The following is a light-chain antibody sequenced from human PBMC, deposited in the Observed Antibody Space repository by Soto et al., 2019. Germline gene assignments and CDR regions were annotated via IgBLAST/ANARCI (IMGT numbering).Light chain of an antibody. CDR1: QSLLHSNGYNY. J-gene: IGKJ1*01. V-gene: IGKV2-28*01. CDR3: MQALQTPWT. Sequence: IVMTQSPLSLPVTPGEPASISCRSSQSLLHSNGYNYLDWYLQKPGQSPQLLIYLGSNRSSGVPDRFSVSGSGTDFTLKISRVEAEDVGVYYCMQALQTPWTFGQGTKVDNK. CDR2: LGS.